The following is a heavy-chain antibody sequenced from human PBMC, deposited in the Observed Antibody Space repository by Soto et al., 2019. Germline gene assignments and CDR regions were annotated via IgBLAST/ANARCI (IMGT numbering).Heavy chain of an antibody. V-gene: IGHV1-3*01. CDR1: GYTFTSYA. D-gene: IGHD3-3*01. J-gene: IGHJ5*02. CDR3: ARGRGSPDYDFWGGSIDP. CDR2: INADNGNT. Sequence: ASVKVSCKASGYTFTSYAMHWVRQAPGQRLEWMGWINADNGNTNYAQKLQGRVTMTTDTSTSTAYMELRSLRSDDTAVYYCARGRGSPDYDFWGGSIDPWGQGTLVTVSS.